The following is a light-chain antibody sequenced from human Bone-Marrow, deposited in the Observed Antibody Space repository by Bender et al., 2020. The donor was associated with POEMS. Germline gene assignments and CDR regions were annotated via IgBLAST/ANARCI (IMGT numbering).Light chain of an antibody. CDR1: SSDVGTYNY. J-gene: IGLJ3*02. CDR2: DVT. V-gene: IGLV2-14*03. CDR3: CSYSSTSTLV. Sequence: QSALTQPASVSGSPGQSITITCTGTSSDVGTYNYVSWYQQHPGKAPKLMIYDVTHRPSGVPNRFSGSKSGNTASLTISGLQAEDEADYYCCSYSSTSTLVFGGGTKLTVL.